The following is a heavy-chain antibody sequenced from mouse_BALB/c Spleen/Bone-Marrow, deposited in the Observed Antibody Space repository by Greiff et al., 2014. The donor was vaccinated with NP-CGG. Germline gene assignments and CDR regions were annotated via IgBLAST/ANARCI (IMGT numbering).Heavy chain of an antibody. CDR3: ARDDYDAIAY. D-gene: IGHD2-4*01. V-gene: IGHV1-7*01. CDR1: GYTFTSYW. J-gene: IGHJ3*01. Sequence: QVQLQQSGAELAKPGASVKMSCKASGYTFTSYWMHWVKQRPGQGLEWIGYINPSTGYTEYNQKFKDKATLTAVKSPTTAYMQLRSLTSEDSAVYYCARDDYDAIAYWGQGTLVTVSA. CDR2: INPSTGYT.